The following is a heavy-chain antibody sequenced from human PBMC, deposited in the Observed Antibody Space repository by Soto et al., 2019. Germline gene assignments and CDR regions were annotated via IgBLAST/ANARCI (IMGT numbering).Heavy chain of an antibody. V-gene: IGHV3-30*18. CDR2: ISYDGSNK. CDR3: AKGGGDYVWGGSSN. D-gene: IGHD3-16*01. CDR1: GFTFSSYG. J-gene: IGHJ4*02. Sequence: QVQLVESGGGVVQPGRSLRLSCAASGFTFSSYGMHWVRQAPGKGLEWVAVISYDGSNKYYADSVKGRFTISRDNSKNPLYLQMNSLRAEETAVYSCAKGGGDYVWGGSSNWGQGTLVTVSS.